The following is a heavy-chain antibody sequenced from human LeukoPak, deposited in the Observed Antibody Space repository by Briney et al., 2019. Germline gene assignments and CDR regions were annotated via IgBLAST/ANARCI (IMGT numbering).Heavy chain of an antibody. CDR3: ARHDFSIAAYFDY. Sequence: SETLSLTCTVSGVSISSSSYYWGWIRQPPGKGLEWIGSIYYSGSTYYNPSLKSRVTISVDTSKNQFSLKLSSVTAADTAVYYCARHDFSIAAYFDYWGQGTLVTVSS. D-gene: IGHD6-13*01. CDR2: IYYSGST. J-gene: IGHJ4*02. CDR1: GVSISSSSYY. V-gene: IGHV4-39*01.